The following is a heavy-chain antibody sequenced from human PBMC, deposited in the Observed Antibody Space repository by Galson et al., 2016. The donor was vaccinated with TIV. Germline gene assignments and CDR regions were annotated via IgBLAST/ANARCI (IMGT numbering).Heavy chain of an antibody. CDR1: GDSLYTYY. D-gene: IGHD1-14*01. CDR3: ARVPGRAPDY. CDR2: AHDIGTS. V-gene: IGHV4-59*01. Sequence: SETLSLTCTLSGDSLYTYYWSWFRQPPGRGLEWIGDAHDIGTSNKNPSLESRVTISLDVSNNQLSLRLTSVTAGDTAGYFCARVPGRAPDYWGQGTPVIVSS. J-gene: IGHJ4*02.